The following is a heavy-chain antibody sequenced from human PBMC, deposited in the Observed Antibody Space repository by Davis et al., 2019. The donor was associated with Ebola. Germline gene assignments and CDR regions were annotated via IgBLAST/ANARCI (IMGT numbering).Heavy chain of an antibody. D-gene: IGHD5-12*01. CDR3: ARGTAKSIVATITHYYYGMDV. V-gene: IGHV1-69*13. CDR1: GGTFSSYA. J-gene: IGHJ6*02. Sequence: SVKVSCKASGGTFSSYAISWVRQAPGQGLGWMGGIIPIFGTANYAQKFQGRVTITADESTSTAYMELSSLRSEDTAVYYCARGTAKSIVATITHYYYGMDVWGQGTTVIVSS. CDR2: IIPIFGTA.